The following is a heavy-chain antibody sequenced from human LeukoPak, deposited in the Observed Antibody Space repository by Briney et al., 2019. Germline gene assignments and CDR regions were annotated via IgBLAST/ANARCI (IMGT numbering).Heavy chain of an antibody. V-gene: IGHV4-59*01. J-gene: IGHJ6*02. CDR1: GGSISSYF. CDR3: ARDRGHTSGYFGMDV. CDR2: IHYRGST. D-gene: IGHD3-10*01. Sequence: PSETLSLTCTVSGGSISSYFWSWVRQPPGKGLEWIGHIHYRGSTNYNPSLKSRVTISIDTSKNQFSLNLNSVTAADTAVYYCARDRGHTSGYFGMDVWGQGTTVTVSS.